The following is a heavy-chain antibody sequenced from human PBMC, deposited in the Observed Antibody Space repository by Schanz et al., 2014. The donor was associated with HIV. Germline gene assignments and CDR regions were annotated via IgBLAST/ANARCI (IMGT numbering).Heavy chain of an antibody. CDR1: GFSFSNYA. CDR3: ASTEYPYTTSSDYYYGMDV. J-gene: IGHJ6*02. D-gene: IGHD6-6*01. Sequence: EVQLLESGGGLVLSGGPLRLSCAASGFSFSNYAMTWVRQAPGKGLEWVSAISGSGGSKYYADSVKGRFTISRDNSKNTLYLQMNSLRAEDTAVYYCASTEYPYTTSSDYYYGMDVWGQGTTVTVSS. V-gene: IGHV3-23*01. CDR2: ISGSGGSK.